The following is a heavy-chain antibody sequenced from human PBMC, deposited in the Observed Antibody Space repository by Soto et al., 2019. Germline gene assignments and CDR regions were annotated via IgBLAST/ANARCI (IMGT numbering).Heavy chain of an antibody. V-gene: IGHV5-51*01. D-gene: IGHD5-18*01. CDR1: GYSFTSYW. Sequence: GESLKISCKGSGYSFTSYWIGWVRQLPGKGLEWMGIIYPGDSDTRYSPSFQGQVTISADKSISTAYLQWSRLKASDTAMYYCERHISPRGYRYGYHLYYYYGMDVWGQGTTVTVSS. J-gene: IGHJ6*02. CDR2: IYPGDSDT. CDR3: ERHISPRGYRYGYHLYYYYGMDV.